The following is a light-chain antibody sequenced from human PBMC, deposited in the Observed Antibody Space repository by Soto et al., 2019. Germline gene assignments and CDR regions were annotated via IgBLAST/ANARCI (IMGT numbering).Light chain of an antibody. CDR2: DAS. Sequence: TLSVSRGERVSVSGRVSQSVSSNLAWYQQKPGQAPRLLIYDASTRATGIPARFSGSGCGTEFSLTITGLQSEDFAVYYCNQYTARPPNTFGQGTRLEIK. V-gene: IGKV3-15*01. CDR3: NQYTARPPNT. J-gene: IGKJ5*01. CDR1: QSVSSN.